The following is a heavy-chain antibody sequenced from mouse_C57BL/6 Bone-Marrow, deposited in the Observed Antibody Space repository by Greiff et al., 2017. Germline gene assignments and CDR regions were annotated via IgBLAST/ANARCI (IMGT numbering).Heavy chain of an antibody. V-gene: IGHV1-39*01. D-gene: IGHD4-1*02. J-gene: IGHJ1*03. CDR1: GYSFTDYN. Sequence: VHVKQSGPELVKPGASVKISCKASGYSFTDYNMNWVKQSNGKSLEWIGVINPNYGTTSYNQKFKGKATLTVDQSSSTAYMQLNSLTSEDSAVYYCAQLGRPWYFDVWGTGTTVTVAS. CDR2: INPNYGTT. CDR3: AQLGRPWYFDV.